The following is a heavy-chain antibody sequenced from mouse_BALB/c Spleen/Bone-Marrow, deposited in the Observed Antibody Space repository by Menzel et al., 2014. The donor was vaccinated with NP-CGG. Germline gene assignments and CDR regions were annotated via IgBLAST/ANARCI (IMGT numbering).Heavy chain of an antibody. J-gene: IGHJ4*01. CDR3: ARYGSYCYAMGY. CDR2: IDPANGNT. D-gene: IGHD1-1*02. CDR1: GFNIKDTY. V-gene: IGHV14-3*02. Sequence: EVQLQQSGAELVKPGASVKLSCTASGFNIKDTYMHWVKQRPEQGLEWIGRIDPANGNTKYDPKFQGKATITADTSSNTVYLQLSSLTSEGTAVYYCARYGSYCYAMGYWGQGTSVTVSS.